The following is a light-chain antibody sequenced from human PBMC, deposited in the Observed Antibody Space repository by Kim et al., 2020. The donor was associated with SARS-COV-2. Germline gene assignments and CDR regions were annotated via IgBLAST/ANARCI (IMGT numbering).Light chain of an antibody. Sequence: SASVGDRVTITCRASHSIRRNVNWCLQKPGKAPKLLIYAAASLQGGVPSRFSGSESGTDFTLTISSLHPEDFATYYCQQSYTTPYTFGQGTKLEI. CDR3: QQSYTTPYT. V-gene: IGKV1-39*01. CDR1: HSIRRN. J-gene: IGKJ2*01. CDR2: AAA.